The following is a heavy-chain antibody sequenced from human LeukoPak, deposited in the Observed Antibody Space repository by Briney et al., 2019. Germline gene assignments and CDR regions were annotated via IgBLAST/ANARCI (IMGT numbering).Heavy chain of an antibody. CDR3: ARGKGLHLFDY. CDR2: IYYSGST. V-gene: IGHV4-31*03. CDR1: GGSISSGGYY. J-gene: IGHJ4*02. Sequence: PSETLSLTCTVSGGSISSGGYYWSWIRQHPGKGLEWIGYIYYSGSTYYNPSLKGRVTISVDTSKNQFSLKLSSVTAADTAVYYCARGKGLHLFDYWGQGTLVTVSS. D-gene: IGHD4-11*01.